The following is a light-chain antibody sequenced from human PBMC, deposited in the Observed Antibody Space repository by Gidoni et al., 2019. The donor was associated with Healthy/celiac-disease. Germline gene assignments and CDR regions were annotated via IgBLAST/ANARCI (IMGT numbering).Light chain of an antibody. Sequence: EIVLTQSPATLSLSPGERATLSCRASQSVSSYLAWYQQKPGQAPRLLIYGASNRATGIPARFRGSGSGTELTLTISSLKPEDFASYYCQQPKKLGFTFGPGTKVDIK. CDR2: GAS. CDR3: QQPKKLGFT. J-gene: IGKJ3*01. CDR1: QSVSSY. V-gene: IGKV3-11*01.